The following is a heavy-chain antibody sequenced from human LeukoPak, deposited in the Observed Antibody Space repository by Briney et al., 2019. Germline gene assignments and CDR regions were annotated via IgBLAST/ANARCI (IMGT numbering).Heavy chain of an antibody. V-gene: IGHV4-34*01. D-gene: IGHD6-13*01. J-gene: IGHJ4*02. CDR2: INHSGST. CDR1: GGSFSIYY. CDR3: ARGGFRSSWYPPFFFDY. Sequence: SETLSLTCAVYGGSFSIYYWSWIRQPPGKGLEWIGEINHSGSTNYNPSLKSRVTISVDTSKNQFSLKLSSVTAADTAVYYCARGGFRSSWYPPFFFDYWGQGTLVTVSS.